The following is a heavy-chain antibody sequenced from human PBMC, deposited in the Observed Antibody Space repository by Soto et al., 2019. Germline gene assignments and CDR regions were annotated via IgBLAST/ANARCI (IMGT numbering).Heavy chain of an antibody. D-gene: IGHD3-22*01. CDR3: AAGDSSGYYGG. J-gene: IGHJ4*02. V-gene: IGHV1-18*04. Sequence: ASVKVSCKASGYTFTSYGISWVRQAPGQGLEWMGWISAYNGNTNYAQKLQGRVTMTTDTSTSTAYMELSNLRSEDTAVYYCAAGDSSGYYGGWGQGTQVTVSS. CDR2: ISAYNGNT. CDR1: GYTFTSYG.